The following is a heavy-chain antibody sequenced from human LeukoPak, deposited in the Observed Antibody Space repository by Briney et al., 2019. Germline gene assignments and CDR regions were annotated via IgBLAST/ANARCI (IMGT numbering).Heavy chain of an antibody. J-gene: IGHJ4*02. Sequence: GGSLRLSCAASGFTLSSKYMSWVRQAPGKGLEWVSVIYSGGSTYYADSVKGRFTISRDNAKNTLYLQMNSLRAEDTAIYYCAREIRGYTYGYPDYWGQGTLVTVSS. V-gene: IGHV3-66*01. CDR3: AREIRGYTYGYPDY. CDR1: GFTLSSKY. CDR2: IYSGGST. D-gene: IGHD5-18*01.